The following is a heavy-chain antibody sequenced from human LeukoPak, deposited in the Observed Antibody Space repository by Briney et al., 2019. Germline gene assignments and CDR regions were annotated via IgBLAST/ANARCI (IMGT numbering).Heavy chain of an antibody. CDR2: ISGSGTST. D-gene: IGHD3-10*01. V-gene: IGHV3-23*01. J-gene: IGHJ4*02. CDR1: GYTFNSYA. CDR3: RYYGSGSYYTLDY. Sequence: PGGSLRLSCTASGYTFNSYAMSWVRQAPGKGLEWVSGISGSGTSTYYADSVKGRFTISRDNSKNTLYLQMNSLRAEDTAVYYCRYYGSGSYYTLDYWGQGTLVTVSS.